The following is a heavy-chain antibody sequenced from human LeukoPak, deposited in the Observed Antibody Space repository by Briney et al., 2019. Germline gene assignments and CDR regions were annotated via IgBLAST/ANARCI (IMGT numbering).Heavy chain of an antibody. J-gene: IGHJ3*02. D-gene: IGHD3-10*01. CDR2: MNPNSGNT. V-gene: IGHV1-8*01. CDR3: ARFYGSGSYYKLDAFDI. CDR1: GYTFTSYD. Sequence: ASVEVSCKASGYTFTSYDINWVRQATGQGLEWMGWMNPNSGNTGYAQKFQGRVTMTRNTSISTAYMELSSLRSEDTAVYYCARFYGSGSYYKLDAFDIWGQGTMVTVSS.